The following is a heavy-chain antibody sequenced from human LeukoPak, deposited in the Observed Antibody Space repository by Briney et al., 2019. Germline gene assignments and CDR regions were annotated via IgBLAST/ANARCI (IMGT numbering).Heavy chain of an antibody. CDR1: GYTFTSYG. D-gene: IGHD2-2*01. CDR3: ARDGEPDIVVVPATWFDP. CDR2: ISAYNGNT. Sequence: ASVKVSCKASGYTFTSYGISWVRQAPGQGLEWMGWISAYNGNTNYAQKLQGRVTMTTDTSTSTAYMELRSLRSDDTAVYYCARDGEPDIVVVPATWFDPWGQGTLATVSS. V-gene: IGHV1-18*01. J-gene: IGHJ5*02.